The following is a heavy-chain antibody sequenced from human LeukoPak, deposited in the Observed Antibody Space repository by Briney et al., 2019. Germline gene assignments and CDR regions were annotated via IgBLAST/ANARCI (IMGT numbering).Heavy chain of an antibody. CDR1: GFTFSNYG. D-gene: IGHD3-3*02. CDR3: AKVTWDSISGVDY. Sequence: GGSLRLSCAASGFTFSNYGMHWVRQAPGKGLEWVAVISHDGSNKYFADSVKGRFTISRDNSKNTLYLQMNSLGAEDTALYYCAKVTWDSISGVDYWGQGTLVTVSS. J-gene: IGHJ4*02. CDR2: ISHDGSNK. V-gene: IGHV3-30*18.